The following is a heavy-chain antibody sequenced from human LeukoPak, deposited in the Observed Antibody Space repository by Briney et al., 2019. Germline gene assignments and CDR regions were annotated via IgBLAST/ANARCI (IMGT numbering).Heavy chain of an antibody. CDR2: IYPGDSNT. V-gene: IGHV5-51*01. CDR3: ARRGYYSYDAFDI. J-gene: IGHJ3*02. CDR1: GYSFTTYW. D-gene: IGHD3-22*01. Sequence: GESLKISCKGSGYSFTTYWIGWVRQMPGKGLEWMGIIYPGDSNTRYSPSFQGQATMSADKSISTAYLQWRTLKASDTAMYYCARRGYYSYDAFDIWGQGTMVTVSS.